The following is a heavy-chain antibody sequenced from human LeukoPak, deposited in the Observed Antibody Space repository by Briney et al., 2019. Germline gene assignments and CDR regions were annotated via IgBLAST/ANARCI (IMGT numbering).Heavy chain of an antibody. D-gene: IGHD1-26*01. CDR2: TSYSEGT. V-gene: IGHV4-59*06. Sequence: SETLSLTCTVSGGSISNYYWSWIRQPPGKGLEWIGFTSYSEGTYYNPSLMSRITISVDRSQNQFSLKMRDVTAADTAVYFCATADWESFYFDSWGQGALVAVSS. CDR3: ATADWESFYFDS. J-gene: IGHJ4*02. CDR1: GGSISNYY.